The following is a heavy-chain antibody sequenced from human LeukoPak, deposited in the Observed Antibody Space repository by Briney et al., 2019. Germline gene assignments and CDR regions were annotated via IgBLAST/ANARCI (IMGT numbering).Heavy chain of an antibody. V-gene: IGHV1-46*01. CDR1: GYTFTTYY. Sequence: RASVKVSCKASGYTFTTYYMHWVRQAPGQGPEWMGIINPRGGSTDYAQKFQGRVTMTSDTSTSTVYMELNSLRSEDTAVYFYARVGITAATADNWGQGTLVIVSS. D-gene: IGHD6-25*01. CDR2: INPRGGST. CDR3: ARVGITAATADN. J-gene: IGHJ4*02.